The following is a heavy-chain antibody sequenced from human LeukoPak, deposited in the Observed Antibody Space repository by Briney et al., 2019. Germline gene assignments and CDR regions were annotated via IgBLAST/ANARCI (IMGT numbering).Heavy chain of an antibody. Sequence: GGSLRLSCAASGFTFSSYAMSWVRQAPGKGLEWVSGISDSGTGTYYADSVKGRFTISRDNSKNTLFLQMNSLRAEDTAVYYCAKDHIRRGGYSDFDYWGQGTLVTVSS. V-gene: IGHV3-23*01. J-gene: IGHJ4*02. CDR3: AKDHIRRGGYSDFDY. D-gene: IGHD5-18*01. CDR2: ISDSGTGT. CDR1: GFTFSSYA.